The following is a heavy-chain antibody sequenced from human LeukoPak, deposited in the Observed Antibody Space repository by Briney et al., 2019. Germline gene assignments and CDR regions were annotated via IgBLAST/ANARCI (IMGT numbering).Heavy chain of an antibody. D-gene: IGHD5-12*01. CDR2: IYYSGST. CDR1: GGSISSSSYY. Sequence: SSETLSLTCTVSGGSISSSSYYWGWIRQPPGKGLEWIGSIYYSGSTYYNPSLKSRVTISADTSSNQFFLRLRSVTAADTAVYYCAREITLTGYKYGLGFNYWGQGTLVTVSS. J-gene: IGHJ4*02. V-gene: IGHV4-39*07. CDR3: AREITLTGYKYGLGFNY.